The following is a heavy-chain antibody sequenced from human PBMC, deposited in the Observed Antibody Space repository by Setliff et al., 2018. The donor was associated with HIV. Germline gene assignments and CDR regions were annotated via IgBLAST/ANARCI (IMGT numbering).Heavy chain of an antibody. Sequence: ASVKVSCKASGYTFTGYYMHWARQAPGQGLEWMGWINPNDGAAHYAQRFQGRVSMTRDTSITTAFMGLSSLTSDDTAVYYCARVADRFLEWLPLDYWGQGTLVTVSS. V-gene: IGHV1-2*02. D-gene: IGHD3-3*01. CDR3: ARVADRFLEWLPLDY. CDR1: GYTFTGYY. J-gene: IGHJ4*02. CDR2: INPNDGAA.